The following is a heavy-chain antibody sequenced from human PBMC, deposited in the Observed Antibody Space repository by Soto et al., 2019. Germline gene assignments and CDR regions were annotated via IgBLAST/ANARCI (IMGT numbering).Heavy chain of an antibody. CDR2: ISYDGSNK. Sequence: QVQLVESGGGVVQPGRSLRLSCAASGFIFSKYGMHWVRQAPGKGLEWVAVISYDGSNKYYAESVKGRFIISRDKSENTLYLQMNSLRAEDTALYYCAKDLGSGKPYYYYAMAVWGQGTTVTVSS. CDR3: AKDLGSGKPYYYYAMAV. D-gene: IGHD3-10*01. J-gene: IGHJ6*02. V-gene: IGHV3-30*18. CDR1: GFIFSKYG.